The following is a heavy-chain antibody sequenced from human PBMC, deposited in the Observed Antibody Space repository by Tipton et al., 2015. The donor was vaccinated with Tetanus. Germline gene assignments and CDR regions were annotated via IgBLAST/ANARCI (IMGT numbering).Heavy chain of an antibody. V-gene: IGHV4-39*01. CDR2: IYYSGST. J-gene: IGHJ3*02. CDR3: AAGYSYGTPLAFDI. Sequence: LRLSCTVSGGSISSSSYYWGWIRQPPGKGLEWIGSIYYSGSTYYNPSLKSRVTISVDTSKNQFSLKLSSVTAADTAVYYCAAGYSYGTPLAFDIWGQGTMVTVSS. CDR1: GGSISSSSYY. D-gene: IGHD5-18*01.